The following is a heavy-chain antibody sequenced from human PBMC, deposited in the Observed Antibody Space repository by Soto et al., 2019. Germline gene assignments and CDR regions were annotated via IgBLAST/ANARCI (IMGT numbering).Heavy chain of an antibody. Sequence: QVQLVQSGAEVKKPGSSVRVSCKASGGTFRTDVFSWVRQAPGQGLEWMGGIISMLGTANYAQKFQGRVTMTADDSTSTAYRELSSLRFEDTAVYYGARARFVIGGFRSNLYCFDYWGQGTLVTVSS. D-gene: IGHD2-15*01. V-gene: IGHV1-69*01. J-gene: IGHJ4*02. CDR3: ARARFVIGGFRSNLYCFDY. CDR2: IISMLGTA. CDR1: GGTFRTDV.